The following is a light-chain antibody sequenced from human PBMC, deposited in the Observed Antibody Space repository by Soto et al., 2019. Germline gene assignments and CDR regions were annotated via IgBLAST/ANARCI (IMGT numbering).Light chain of an antibody. V-gene: IGLV2-8*01. CDR2: EVS. CDR1: SSDVGGYNY. J-gene: IGLJ1*01. Sequence: QSVLTQPPSASGSPGQSVTISRTGTSSDVGGYNYVSWYQQHPGKAPKLMIYEVSERPSGVPDRFSGSKSSNTASLTVSGLQAEDEADYYCSSYAGSNNFVFGTGTKV. CDR3: SSYAGSNNFV.